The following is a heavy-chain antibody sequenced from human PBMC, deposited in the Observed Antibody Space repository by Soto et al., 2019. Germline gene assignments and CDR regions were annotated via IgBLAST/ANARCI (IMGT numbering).Heavy chain of an antibody. V-gene: IGHV3-48*02. CDR1: GFTFSSYG. J-gene: IGHJ4*02. D-gene: IGHD3-22*01. CDR3: ARSPYYYDSSKYYGY. CDR2: ISSSSTTI. Sequence: EVQLVESGGGLVQPGGSLRLSCAASGFTFSSYGMNWVRQAPGKGLEWVSYISSSSTTIYYADSVKGRFTIFSDNAKNTLYLQLNSLRDEDTAVYYCARSPYYYDSSKYYGYWGQGTLVTVSS.